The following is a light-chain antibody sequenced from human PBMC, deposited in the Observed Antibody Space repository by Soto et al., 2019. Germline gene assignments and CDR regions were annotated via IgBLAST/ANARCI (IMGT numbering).Light chain of an antibody. J-gene: IGKJ2*01. Sequence: EIVLTQSPGTLPLSPGERATLSCRASQSVSSSYLAWYQQKPGQAPRLLIYDASSRATGIPDRFSGSGSGTTFTLTISRLEPEDFAVYYCQQYGSSPWYTFGQGTKLEIK. CDR3: QQYGSSPWYT. CDR2: DAS. CDR1: QSVSSSY. V-gene: IGKV3-20*01.